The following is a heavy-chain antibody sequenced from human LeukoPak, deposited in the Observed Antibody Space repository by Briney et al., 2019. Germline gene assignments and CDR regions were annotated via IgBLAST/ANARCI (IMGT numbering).Heavy chain of an antibody. CDR3: ARADYDLSSSTIDAFDT. V-gene: IGHV1-2*02. J-gene: IGHJ3*02. Sequence: ASVKVSCKASGYPFSAYHMQWVRQAPGQGLQWMGWIKPDSGASKYAQKFQGRVTLTRDTSINTAYMELSRLRFDDTAVYYCARADYDLSSSTIDAFDTWGQGTKVTVSS. CDR2: IKPDSGAS. D-gene: IGHD3-3*01. CDR1: GYPFSAYH.